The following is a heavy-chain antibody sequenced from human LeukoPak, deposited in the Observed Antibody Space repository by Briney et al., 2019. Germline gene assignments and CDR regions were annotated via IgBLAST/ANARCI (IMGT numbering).Heavy chain of an antibody. CDR2: IQYNGTNK. Sequence: PGGSLRLSCAASGFIFSNYGMHWVRQAPGKGLEWVAFIQYNGTNKDYADSVKGRFTISRDNSKNSLYLQMNSLRAEDTAVYYCASLRWLQRFDYWGQGTLVTVSS. D-gene: IGHD5-24*01. CDR1: GFIFSNYG. CDR3: ASLRWLQRFDY. J-gene: IGHJ4*02. V-gene: IGHV3-30*02.